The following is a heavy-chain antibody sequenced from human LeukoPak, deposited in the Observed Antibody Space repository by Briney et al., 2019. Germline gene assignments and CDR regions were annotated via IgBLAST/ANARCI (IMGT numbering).Heavy chain of an antibody. CDR1: GYTFTSYG. CDR3: ARSLLLDTWFDP. J-gene: IGHJ5*02. V-gene: IGHV1-18*01. Sequence: ASVKVSCKASGYTFTSYGISWVRQAPGQGLEWMGWISAYNGNTNDAQKLQGRVTMTTDTSTSTAYMELRSLRSDDTAVYYCARSLLLDTWFDPWGQGTLVTVSS. CDR2: ISAYNGNT. D-gene: IGHD2-15*01.